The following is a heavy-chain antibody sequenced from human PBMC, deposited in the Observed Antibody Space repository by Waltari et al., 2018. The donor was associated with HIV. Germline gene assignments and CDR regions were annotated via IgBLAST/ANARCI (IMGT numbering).Heavy chain of an antibody. V-gene: IGHV4-34*02. D-gene: IGHD4-4*01. CDR2: INQSGRT. Sequence: QVQLQQWGAGLVKPSDTLSLTCAVSGGSFNNYYWNWIRPSPGKGLGGIGEINQSGRTNYHPSLESRVTMSVDTSKNQFSLKLTSMTAADSAVYYCVRQRTVTTFSYYYLDVWGKGTTVTVSS. CDR3: VRQRTVTTFSYYYLDV. J-gene: IGHJ6*03. CDR1: GGSFNNYY.